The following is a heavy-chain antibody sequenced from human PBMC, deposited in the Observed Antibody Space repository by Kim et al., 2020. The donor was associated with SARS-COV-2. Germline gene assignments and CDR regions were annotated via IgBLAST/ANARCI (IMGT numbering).Heavy chain of an antibody. J-gene: IGHJ3*02. D-gene: IGHD3-16*01. V-gene: IGHV6-1*01. CDR1: GDSVSSNSAA. Sequence: SQTLSLTCAISGDSVSSNSAAWNWIRQSPSRGLEWLGRTYYMFKWYTDYAVSVKSRISINADTSKNQFSLQLDSVTPEDTAVYYCARELGGAFDIWGQGTMVTVSS. CDR2: TYYMFKWYT. CDR3: ARELGGAFDI.